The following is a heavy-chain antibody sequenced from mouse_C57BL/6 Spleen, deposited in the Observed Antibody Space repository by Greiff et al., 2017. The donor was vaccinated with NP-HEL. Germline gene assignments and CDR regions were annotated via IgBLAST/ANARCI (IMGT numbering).Heavy chain of an antibody. V-gene: IGHV3-1*01. CDR1: GYSITSGYD. CDR3: AREERDYGYFDY. Sequence: EVKLQESGPGMVKPSQSLSLTCTVTGYSITSGYDWHWIRHFPGNKLEWMGYISYSGSTNYNPSLKSRISITHDTSKNHFFLKLNSVTTEDTATYYCAREERDYGYFDYWGQGTTLTVSS. CDR2: ISYSGST. D-gene: IGHD2-4*01. J-gene: IGHJ2*01.